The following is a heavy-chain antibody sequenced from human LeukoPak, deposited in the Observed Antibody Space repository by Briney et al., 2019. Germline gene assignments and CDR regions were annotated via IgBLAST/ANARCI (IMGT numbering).Heavy chain of an antibody. Sequence: GASVKVSCKASGYTFTGYYMHWVRQAPGQGLEWMGIINPSGGSTSYAQKFQGRVTMTRDMSTSTVYMELSSLRSEDTAVYYCAREGSSSSSGGYYFDYWGQGTLVTVSS. CDR1: GYTFTGYY. D-gene: IGHD6-6*01. CDR3: AREGSSSSSGGYYFDY. J-gene: IGHJ4*02. V-gene: IGHV1-46*01. CDR2: INPSGGST.